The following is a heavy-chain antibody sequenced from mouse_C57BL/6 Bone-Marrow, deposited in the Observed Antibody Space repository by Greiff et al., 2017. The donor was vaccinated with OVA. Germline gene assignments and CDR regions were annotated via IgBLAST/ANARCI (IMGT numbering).Heavy chain of an antibody. CDR1: GFTFSSYA. CDR2: ISSGGDYI. J-gene: IGHJ2*01. D-gene: IGHD1-1*01. V-gene: IGHV5-9-1*02. Sequence: EVKVVESGAGLVKPGGSLKLSCAASGFTFSSYAMSWVRQTPEKRLEWVAYISSGGDYIYYADTVKGRFTISRDNARNTLYLQMSSLKSEDTAMYYCTRDSSSLYYFDYWGQGTTLTVSS. CDR3: TRDSSSLYYFDY.